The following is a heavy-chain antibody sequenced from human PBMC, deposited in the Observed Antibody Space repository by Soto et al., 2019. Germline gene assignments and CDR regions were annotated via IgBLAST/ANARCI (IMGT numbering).Heavy chain of an antibody. CDR3: ARQIYDSDTGPNFQYYFDS. CDR1: GYSFAGYW. Sequence: GESLKISCKGSGYSFAGYWITWVRQKPGKGLEWMGRINPSDSQTYYSPSFRGHVTISATKSISTVFLQWSSLRASDTAMYYCARQIYDSDTGPNFQYYFDSWGQGTPVTVSS. J-gene: IGHJ4*02. V-gene: IGHV5-10-1*01. D-gene: IGHD3-22*01. CDR2: INPSDSQT.